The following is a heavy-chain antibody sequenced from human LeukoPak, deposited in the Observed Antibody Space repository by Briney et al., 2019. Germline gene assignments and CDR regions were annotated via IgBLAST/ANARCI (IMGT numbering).Heavy chain of an antibody. Sequence: GASVKVSCKASGGTFSSYAISWVRQAPGQGLEWMGGIIPIFGTANYAQKFQGRVTITADESTSTAYMELSSLRSEDTAVYYCARDESAGGSYWSRHPHSDYWGQGTLVTVSS. D-gene: IGHD1-26*01. J-gene: IGHJ4*02. V-gene: IGHV1-69*13. CDR2: IIPIFGTA. CDR1: GGTFSSYA. CDR3: ARDESAGGSYWSRHPHSDY.